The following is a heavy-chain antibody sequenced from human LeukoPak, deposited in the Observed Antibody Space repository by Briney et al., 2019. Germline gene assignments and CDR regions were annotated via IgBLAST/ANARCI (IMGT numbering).Heavy chain of an antibody. Sequence: GGSLRLSCAASGMTFSNHWMHWVRQAPGKGLVWVSLIKTDGRTTIYADSVKGRFTISRDDGKSTLYLQMNSLRAEDTAIYYCTTGPSFGYEWWGQGTVVTVSS. J-gene: IGHJ4*02. CDR2: IKTDGRTT. CDR1: GMTFSNHW. V-gene: IGHV3-74*01. D-gene: IGHD3-22*01. CDR3: TTGPSFGYEW.